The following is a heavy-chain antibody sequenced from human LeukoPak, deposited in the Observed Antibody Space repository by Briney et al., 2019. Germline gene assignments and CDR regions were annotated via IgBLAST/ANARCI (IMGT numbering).Heavy chain of an antibody. V-gene: IGHV1-2*02. J-gene: IGHJ5*02. CDR1: GYTFTGYD. CDR2: FNPNSGGT. D-gene: IGHD3-10*01. CDR3: ARLIEGYYYGSGKFDP. Sequence: ASVKLSCTXSGYTFTGYDMHWVTEAPGHGLGWRGIFNPNSGGTNYAQKFQGRVTMTRDTSISTAYMELSRLRSDDTAVYYCARLIEGYYYGSGKFDPWGQGTLVTVSS.